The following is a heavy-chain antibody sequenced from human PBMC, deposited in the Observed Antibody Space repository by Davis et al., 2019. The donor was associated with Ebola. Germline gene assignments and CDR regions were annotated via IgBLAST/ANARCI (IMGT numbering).Heavy chain of an antibody. D-gene: IGHD2-15*01. Sequence: ASVKVSCKASGYTFTSYDINWVRQATGQGLEWMGWMNPNSGNTGYAQKFQGRVTMTRNTSISTAYMELSSLRSEDTAVYYCTRGRLGYCSGGSCRNWFDPWGQGTLVTVSS. J-gene: IGHJ5*02. V-gene: IGHV1-8*01. CDR1: GYTFTSYD. CDR3: TRGRLGYCSGGSCRNWFDP. CDR2: MNPNSGNT.